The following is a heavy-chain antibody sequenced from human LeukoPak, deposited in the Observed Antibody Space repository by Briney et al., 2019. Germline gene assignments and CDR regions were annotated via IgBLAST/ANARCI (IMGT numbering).Heavy chain of an antibody. V-gene: IGHV1-18*04. J-gene: IGHJ6*03. CDR2: ISAYNGNT. D-gene: IGHD2-15*01. CDR3: ARAPAPWSYYMDV. Sequence: GASVKVSCKASGYTFTGYYMHWVRQAPGQGLEWMGWISAYNGNTNYAQKLQGRVTMTTDTSTSTAYMELRSLRSDDTAVYYCARAPAPWSYYMDVWGKGTTVTVSS. CDR1: GYTFTGYY.